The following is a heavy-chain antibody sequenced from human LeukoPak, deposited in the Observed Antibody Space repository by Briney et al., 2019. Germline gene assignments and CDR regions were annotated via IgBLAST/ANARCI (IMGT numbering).Heavy chain of an antibody. Sequence: GASVKVSCKASGYTFTSYAMNWVRQAPGQGLEWMGWINTNTGNPTYAQGFTGRFVFSLDTSVSTAYLQISSLKAEDTAVYYCARDGDILTGYFPLRLDYWGQGTLVTVSS. CDR3: ARDGDILTGYFPLRLDY. CDR1: GYTFTSYA. J-gene: IGHJ4*02. CDR2: INTNTGNP. D-gene: IGHD3-9*01. V-gene: IGHV7-4-1*02.